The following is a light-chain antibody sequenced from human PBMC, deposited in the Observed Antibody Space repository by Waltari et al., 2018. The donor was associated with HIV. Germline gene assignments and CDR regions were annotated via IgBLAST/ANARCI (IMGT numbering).Light chain of an antibody. Sequence: SYELIQPPSVSVSPGQTANITCSGDKLGNTYACWYQQKPGQSPLLVIYQDTRRSSGIPERFSGSNSGNTATLTISGTQAMDEVDYYCQAWGSSTVVFGGGTKLTVL. CDR2: QDT. V-gene: IGLV3-1*01. J-gene: IGLJ2*01. CDR3: QAWGSSTVV. CDR1: KLGNTY.